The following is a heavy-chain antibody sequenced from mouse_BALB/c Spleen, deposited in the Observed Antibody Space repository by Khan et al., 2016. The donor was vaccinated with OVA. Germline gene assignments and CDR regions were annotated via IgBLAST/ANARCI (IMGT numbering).Heavy chain of an antibody. Sequence: QVQLQQSGAELAKPGASVKMSCKASGYTFINYWILWVKQRPGQGLEWIGYINPSIGATENNQNFKDQATLTADKSSRTFYMQLSSLPSEDSAVYYCARRGLRWDFDYWGQGTTLTVSS. D-gene: IGHD1-1*02. CDR2: INPSIGAT. CDR3: ARRGLRWDFDY. CDR1: GYTFINYW. J-gene: IGHJ2*01. V-gene: IGHV1-7*01.